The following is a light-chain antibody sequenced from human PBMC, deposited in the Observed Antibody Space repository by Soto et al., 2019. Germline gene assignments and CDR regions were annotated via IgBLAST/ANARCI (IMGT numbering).Light chain of an antibody. CDR3: QQSYDTVAIT. Sequence: DIQMTQSPSTMSASVGDRVTITCRARQSISSWLAWYQQKPGKAPRLLIYKASTLESGVSSRLSGSGSGTAFTLTISGLQPEDFATYYCQQSYDTVAITFGQGTRLEIK. J-gene: IGKJ5*01. CDR2: KAS. CDR1: QSISSW. V-gene: IGKV1-5*03.